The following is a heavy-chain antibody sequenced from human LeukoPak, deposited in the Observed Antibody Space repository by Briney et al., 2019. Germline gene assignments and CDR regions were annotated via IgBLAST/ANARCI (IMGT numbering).Heavy chain of an antibody. J-gene: IGHJ4*02. CDR1: GFTFSSYA. D-gene: IGHD3-22*01. V-gene: IGHV3-23*01. Sequence: PGGSLRLSCAASGFTFSSYAMSWVRQAPGKGLEWVSAISGSGGSTYYADSVRGRFTISRNKSRNVLYLQMNSLGAEDTAVYYCAKFPTYYYDSSAYYFDYWGQGTLVTVSS. CDR2: ISGSGGST. CDR3: AKFPTYYYDSSAYYFDY.